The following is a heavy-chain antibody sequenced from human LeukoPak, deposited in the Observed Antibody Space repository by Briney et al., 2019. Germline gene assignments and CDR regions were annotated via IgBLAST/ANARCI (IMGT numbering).Heavy chain of an antibody. CDR1: GGSISSGDYC. J-gene: IGHJ6*02. D-gene: IGHD1-14*01. Sequence: SQTLPLTCTVSGGSISSGDYCWSWIRQPPGKGLEWIGYIYYSGSTYYNPSLQSRITMSVDMSKNQFSLKLSSVTAADTAVYYCARGFGDSNHYYGMDVWGQGTTVTVSS. CDR2: IYYSGST. CDR3: ARGFGDSNHYYGMDV. V-gene: IGHV4-30-4*01.